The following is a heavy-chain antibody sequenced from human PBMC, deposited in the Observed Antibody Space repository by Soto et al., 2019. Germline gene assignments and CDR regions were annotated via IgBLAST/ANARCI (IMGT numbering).Heavy chain of an antibody. CDR2: IYYSGST. V-gene: IGHV4-31*03. CDR1: GGSISSGGYY. D-gene: IGHD6-6*01. Sequence: QVQLQESGPGLVKPSQTLSLTCTVSGGSISSGGYYWRWIRQHPGKGLEWIGYIYYSGSTYYNPSLKSRVTISVDTSKNLFSLKLSSVTAADTAVYYCARGYSSSPEYYFDYWGQGTLVTVSS. CDR3: ARGYSSSPEYYFDY. J-gene: IGHJ4*02.